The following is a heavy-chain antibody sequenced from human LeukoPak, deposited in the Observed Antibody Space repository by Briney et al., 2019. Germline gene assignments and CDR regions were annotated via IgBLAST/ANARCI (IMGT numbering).Heavy chain of an antibody. CDR2: INPNTGGT. CDR1: GYTFTGYY. D-gene: IGHD3-9*01. CDR3: AREGIRYFDWLLSNWFDP. V-gene: IGHV1-2*05. J-gene: IGHJ5*02. Sequence: GASVKVSCKASGYTFTGYYMHWVRQAPGQGLEWMGRINPNTGGTNYAQKFQCRGTMTRDTSISTAYMELSRLRSDDTDVYYCAREGIRYFDWLLSNWFDPWGQGTLVTVSS.